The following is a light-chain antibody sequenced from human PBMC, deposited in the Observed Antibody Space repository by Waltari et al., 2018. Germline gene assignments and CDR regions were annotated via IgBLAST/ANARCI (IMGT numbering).Light chain of an antibody. J-gene: IGKJ1*01. Sequence: ETVLTQSPGTLALSPGGRATLSCRARQSIGNSLACYQHIPGQAPRLLFYDAYNRATGIPARFSGSGSGTDFTLTISSLEPEDFAVYCCQQRINWPRTFGQGTKVEIK. CDR3: QQRINWPRT. CDR2: DAY. V-gene: IGKV3-11*01. CDR1: QSIGNS.